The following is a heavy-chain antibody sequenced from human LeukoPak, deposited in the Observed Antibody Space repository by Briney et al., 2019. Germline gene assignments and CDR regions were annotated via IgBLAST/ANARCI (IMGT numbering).Heavy chain of an antibody. CDR1: GGSISSSCYY. Sequence: SERRSLTCTLSGGSISSSCYYWGWIRQPPGKGLEWIGTIYYSGSTYYNPSLKSRVTISVDTSKNQFSLKLSSVTAPDTPVYYCARHEDRNWYFDHWGQATLVTVSS. D-gene: IGHD1-1*01. CDR3: ARHEDRNWYFDH. J-gene: IGHJ4*02. CDR2: IYYSGST. V-gene: IGHV4-39*01.